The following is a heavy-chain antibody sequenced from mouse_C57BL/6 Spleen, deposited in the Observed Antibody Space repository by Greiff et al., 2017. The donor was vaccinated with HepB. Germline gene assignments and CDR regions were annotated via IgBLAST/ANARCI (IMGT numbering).Heavy chain of an antibody. CDR3: AREGTTVVAPY. J-gene: IGHJ3*01. V-gene: IGHV1-15*01. Sequence: VQLQESGAELVRPGASVTLSCKASGYTFTDYEMHWVKQTPVHGLEWIGAIDPETGGTAYNQKFKDKATLTADKSSSTAYMQLSSLTYEDSAVYYCAREGTTVVAPYWGQGTLVTVSA. CDR1: GYTFTDYE. CDR2: IDPETGGT. D-gene: IGHD1-1*01.